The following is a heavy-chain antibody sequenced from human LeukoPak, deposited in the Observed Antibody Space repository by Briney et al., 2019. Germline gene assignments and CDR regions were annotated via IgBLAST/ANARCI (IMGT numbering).Heavy chain of an antibody. J-gene: IGHJ3*02. CDR3: ARERGYYDSSGYYHVRAFDI. CDR2: IYYSGST. CDR1: GCTISSYY. V-gene: IGHV4-59*01. Sequence: KPSVTLSLTGTGSGCTISSYYWSWIRQPPGKGLQWMGYIYYSGSTNYNPSLKSRVTISVDTSKNQFSLKLSSVTAADTAVYYCARERGYYDSSGYYHVRAFDIWGQGTMVTVSS. D-gene: IGHD3-22*01.